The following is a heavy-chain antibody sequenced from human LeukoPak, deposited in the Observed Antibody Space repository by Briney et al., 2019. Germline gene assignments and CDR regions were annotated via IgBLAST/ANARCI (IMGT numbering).Heavy chain of an antibody. V-gene: IGHV3-21*01. Sequence: GGSLRLSCEASGFSFSSYNMDWVRQTPGKGLEWISSITTSSSYTFYGDSVKGRFTISRDNARNSLYLQMNSLTAEDTGVYYCARDPYSGTYGNTYYYYMDVWGKGTTVTVSS. D-gene: IGHD1-26*01. CDR3: ARDPYSGTYGNTYYYYMDV. J-gene: IGHJ6*03. CDR2: ITTSSSYT. CDR1: GFSFSSYN.